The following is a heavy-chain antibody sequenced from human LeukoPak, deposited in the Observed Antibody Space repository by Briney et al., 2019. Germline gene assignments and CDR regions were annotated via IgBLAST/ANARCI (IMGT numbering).Heavy chain of an antibody. CDR1: GGSISRYY. J-gene: IGHJ3*02. V-gene: IGHV4-59*12. CDR3: AKDHYVSGRYDAFDI. D-gene: IGHD3-10*01. Sequence: PSETLSLTCTVSGGSISRYYWSWIRQPPGRGLEWIGYIYYSGSTNYNPSLKSRVTISVDTSKNQFSLKLSSVTAADTAVYYCAKDHYVSGRYDAFDIWGQGTMVTVSS. CDR2: IYYSGST.